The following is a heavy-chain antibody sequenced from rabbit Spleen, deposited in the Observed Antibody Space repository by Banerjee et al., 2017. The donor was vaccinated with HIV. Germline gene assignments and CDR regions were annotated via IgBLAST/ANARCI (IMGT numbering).Heavy chain of an antibody. CDR3: ARVTGNSYRPNFNL. D-gene: IGHD8-1*01. CDR1: GFDLSSVW. V-gene: IGHV1S47*01. J-gene: IGHJ4*01. Sequence: QEQPEESGGDLVKPEGSLTLTCKASGFDLSSVWMCWVRQAPGKGLEWIGCIYTGDGSTYYASWAKGRFTISKSTSLNTVTLQLTTLTGADTATYFCARVTGNSYRPNFNLRGPGTLV. CDR2: IYTGDGST.